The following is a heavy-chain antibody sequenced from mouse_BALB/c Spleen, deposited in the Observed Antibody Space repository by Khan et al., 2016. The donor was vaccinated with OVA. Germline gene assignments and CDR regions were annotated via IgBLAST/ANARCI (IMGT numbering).Heavy chain of an antibody. J-gene: IGHJ3*01. CDR3: VRDGAYHRNDGWFAY. D-gene: IGHD2-14*01. V-gene: IGHV1-4*01. CDR1: GYTFTSYT. CDR2: INPSNGYT. Sequence: QVQLQQSGAELARPGASVKMSCKASGYTFTSYTIHWIKLRPGQGLEWIGFINPSNGYTNSNQKFKDKATLTADKSSTTVYMQLSSLTSDDSAVYNCVRDGAYHRNDGWFAYWGQGTLVTVSA.